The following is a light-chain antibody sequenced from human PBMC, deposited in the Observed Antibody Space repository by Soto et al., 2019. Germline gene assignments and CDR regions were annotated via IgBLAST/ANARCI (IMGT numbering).Light chain of an antibody. J-gene: IGKJ1*01. V-gene: IGKV2-28*01. CDR2: LGS. CDR3: MRALQSPPT. CDR1: QSLLHSNGYDS. Sequence: EIVMTQSPLSLPVTPGEPASISCRSSQSLLHSNGYDSLDWYLQKPGQSPQLLIYLGSNRASGVTDRFSGSGSGTDFTLKISRVEADDVGVYYCMRALQSPPTFRQGTKVEIK.